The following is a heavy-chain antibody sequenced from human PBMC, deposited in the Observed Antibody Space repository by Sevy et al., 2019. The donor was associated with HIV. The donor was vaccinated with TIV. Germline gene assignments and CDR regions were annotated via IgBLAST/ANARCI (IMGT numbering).Heavy chain of an antibody. J-gene: IGHJ6*02. V-gene: IGHV4-38-2*01. CDR1: NYSISSGYY. D-gene: IGHD2-15*01. CDR3: ARSSAGDRLDYYGMDV. CDR2: IYHGGPT. Sequence: SETLSLTCAVSNYSISSGYYWGWIRQPPGKGRGWIGNIYHGGPTYQNPSLKGRVTISLDTAKNQLSMSLRSVTAADTAVYYCARSSAGDRLDYYGMDVWGQGTTVTVSS.